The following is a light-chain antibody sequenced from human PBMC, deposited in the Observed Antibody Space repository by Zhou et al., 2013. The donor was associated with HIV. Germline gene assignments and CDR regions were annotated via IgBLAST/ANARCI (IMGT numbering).Light chain of an antibody. V-gene: IGKV1-5*03. CDR3: QQYNSYPWT. J-gene: IGKJ1*01. CDR2: KAS. Sequence: DIQMTQSPSTLSASVGDRVPITCRASQSISSWLAWYQQKPGKAPKLLIYKASSLESGVPSRFSGSGSGTEFTLTISSLQPDDSATYFCQQYNSYPWTFGQGTKVEI. CDR1: QSISSW.